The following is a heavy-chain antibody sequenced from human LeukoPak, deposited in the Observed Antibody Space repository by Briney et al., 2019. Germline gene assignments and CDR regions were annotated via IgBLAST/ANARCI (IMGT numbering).Heavy chain of an antibody. Sequence: SETLSLTCTVSGGSISGYYWSWIRQPPGKGLEWIGYIYYSGSTNYNPSLKSRVTISVDTSKNQFSLKLSSVTAADTAVYYCARALWFGELSWVDAFDIWGQGTMVTVSS. CDR3: ARALWFGELSWVDAFDI. V-gene: IGHV4-59*01. CDR1: GGSISGYY. D-gene: IGHD3-10*01. J-gene: IGHJ3*02. CDR2: IYYSGST.